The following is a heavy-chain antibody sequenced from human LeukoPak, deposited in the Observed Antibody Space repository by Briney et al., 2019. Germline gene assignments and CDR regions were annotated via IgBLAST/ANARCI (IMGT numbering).Heavy chain of an antibody. J-gene: IGHJ4*02. V-gene: IGHV3-23*01. CDR3: AKSDCGTIGCKLLNY. Sequence: GGSLRLSCTASGFSFNNYAMSWVRQAPGKGLEWVSAINSGGDATKYADSVKGRFTISRDNSKNTLSLQLDSLRAEDTALYYCAKSDCGTIGCKLLNYWGQGTLVTVSS. CDR2: INSGGDAT. D-gene: IGHD2-21*01. CDR1: GFSFNNYA.